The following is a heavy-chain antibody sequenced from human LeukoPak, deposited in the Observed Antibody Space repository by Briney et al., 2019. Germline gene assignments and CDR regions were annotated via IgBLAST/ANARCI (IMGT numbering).Heavy chain of an antibody. CDR1: GYTFTSYG. CDR2: ISAYNGNT. Sequence: ASVKVSCKASGYTFTSYGISWVRQAPGQGLEWMGWISAYNGNTNYAQKLQGRVTMTTHTSTSTAYMELRSLRSDDTAVYYCARRGRDGYNLAWYFDYWGQGTLVTVSS. V-gene: IGHV1-18*01. J-gene: IGHJ4*02. D-gene: IGHD5-24*01. CDR3: ARRGRDGYNLAWYFDY.